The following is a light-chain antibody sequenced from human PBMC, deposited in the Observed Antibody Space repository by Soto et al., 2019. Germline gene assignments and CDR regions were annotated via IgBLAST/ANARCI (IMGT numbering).Light chain of an antibody. V-gene: IGLV2-14*01. CDR3: ASYTTTFSYV. CDR1: SSDVGGYNY. Sequence: QSALTQPASVSGSPGQSITISCTGTSSDVGGYNYVSWYQQHPGKALKLMIYDVSNRPSGVSNRFSGSKSGNTASLTISGLQAEDEADYYCASYTTTFSYVFGSGTKLTVL. CDR2: DVS. J-gene: IGLJ1*01.